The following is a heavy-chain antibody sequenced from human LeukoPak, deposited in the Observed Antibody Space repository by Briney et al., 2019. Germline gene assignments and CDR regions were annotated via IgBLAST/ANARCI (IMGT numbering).Heavy chain of an antibody. V-gene: IGHV4-34*01. Sequence: SETLPLTCAVYGGSFSGYYRSWIRQPPGKGLEWIGEINHSGSTNYNPSLKSGVTISVDTSKNQFSLKLSSVTAADTAVYYCARGFWSGYRYYYYYYMDVWGKGTTVTVSS. CDR3: ARGFWSGYRYYYYYYMDV. J-gene: IGHJ6*03. CDR2: INHSGST. CDR1: GGSFSGYY. D-gene: IGHD3-3*01.